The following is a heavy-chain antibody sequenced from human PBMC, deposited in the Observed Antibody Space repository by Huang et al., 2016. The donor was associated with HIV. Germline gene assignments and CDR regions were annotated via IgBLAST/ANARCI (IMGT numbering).Heavy chain of an antibody. J-gene: IGHJ4*02. Sequence: QVQLVQSGAEVKKPGASVKVSCPASGYRFISYDIIWGRQAPRQGFEWMGYISVQNSEATYAQNFQGRVTMTPDTSRNTAYMELRSLRSDDTAVYYCARRYLRWLQWDVSDYWGQGTLVTVSS. V-gene: IGHV1-18*04. CDR3: ARRYLRWLQWDVSDY. CDR2: ISVQNSEA. D-gene: IGHD5-12*01. CDR1: GYRFISYD.